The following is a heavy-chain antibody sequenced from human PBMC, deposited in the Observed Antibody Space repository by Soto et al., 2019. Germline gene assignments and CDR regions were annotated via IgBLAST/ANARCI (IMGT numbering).Heavy chain of an antibody. CDR2: IYYSGST. CDR1: GGSVSSGSYY. Sequence: QVQLQESGPGLVKPSETLSLTCTVSGGSVSSGSYYWSWIRQPPGKGLEWIGYIYYSGSTNYNPTVKRRFTISVDTSKNQFSLKLSSVTAADTAVYYCARVTGRSGYFHYYYYYGMDVWGQGTTVTVSS. J-gene: IGHJ6*02. V-gene: IGHV4-61*01. CDR3: ARVTGRSGYFHYYYYYGMDV. D-gene: IGHD3-3*01.